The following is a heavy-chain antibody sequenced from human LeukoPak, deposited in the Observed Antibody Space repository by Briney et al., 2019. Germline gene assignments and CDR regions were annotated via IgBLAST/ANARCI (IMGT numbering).Heavy chain of an antibody. J-gene: IGHJ4*02. CDR1: GYTFTSYG. CDR3: ARDIPEYSSSWYEVVY. Sequence: ASVKVSCKASGYTFTSYGISWVRQAPGQGLEWMGWISAYNGNTNYAQKLQGRVTMTTDTSTSTAYMELRSLRSDDTAVYYCARDIPEYSSSWYEVVYWGQGTLVTASS. D-gene: IGHD6-13*01. V-gene: IGHV1-18*01. CDR2: ISAYNGNT.